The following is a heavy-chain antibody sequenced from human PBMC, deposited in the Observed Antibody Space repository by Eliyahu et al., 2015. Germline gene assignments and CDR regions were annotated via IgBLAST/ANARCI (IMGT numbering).Heavy chain of an antibody. CDR3: ASEGAVAGTWGMDV. CDR1: GGSFSDYY. CDR2: INPGGIT. J-gene: IGHJ6*02. V-gene: IGHV4-34*01. D-gene: IGHD2-15*01. Sequence: QVQLQQWGAGLLKPSETLSLTCAVYGGSFSDYYWSWIRQTPGKGLEWIGEINPGGITNYNPSLKSRVTISVDTSKNQFSLKLSSVTAADTAVYYCASEGAVAGTWGMDVWGPGTAVTVSS.